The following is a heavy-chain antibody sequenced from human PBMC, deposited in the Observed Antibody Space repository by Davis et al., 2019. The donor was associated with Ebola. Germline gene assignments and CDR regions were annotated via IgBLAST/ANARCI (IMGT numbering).Heavy chain of an antibody. V-gene: IGHV3-20*04. CDR3: ARDSFLEWLLPFDY. CDR2: INWNGGST. D-gene: IGHD3-3*02. CDR1: GFTFDDYG. J-gene: IGHJ4*02. Sequence: PGGSLRLSCAASGFTFDDYGMSWVRQAPGKGLEWVSGINWNGGSTGYADSVKGRFTISRDNAKNSLYLQMNSLRAEDTALYYCARDSFLEWLLPFDYWGQGTLVTVSS.